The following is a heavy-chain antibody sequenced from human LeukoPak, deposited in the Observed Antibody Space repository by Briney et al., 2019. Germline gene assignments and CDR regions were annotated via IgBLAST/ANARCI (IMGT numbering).Heavy chain of an antibody. Sequence: GGSLRLSHAASGFTLRDFYLCWIRQAPRMGVEWGSCIGIRSNPIHFADSLKDRFNISRDDAKKSLYLQMNSRRDDDTALYFCSREARGSGRDFHYWGQGILVTVSS. D-gene: IGHD1-26*01. CDR3: SREARGSGRDFHY. CDR1: GFTLRDFY. V-gene: IGHV3-11*01. J-gene: IGHJ4*02. CDR2: IGIRSNPI.